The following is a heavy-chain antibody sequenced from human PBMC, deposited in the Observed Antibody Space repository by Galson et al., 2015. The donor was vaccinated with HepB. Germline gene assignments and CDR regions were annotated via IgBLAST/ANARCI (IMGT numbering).Heavy chain of an antibody. J-gene: IGHJ4*02. Sequence: SVKVSCKASGYTFTNYGISWVRQAPGQGLEWMGWISAYNGDTNYAQSFQARVTMTTDTSTSTAYMELRSLRSDDTAVYYCARDIGPTYYYDSSGFYPVDYWGQGTLVTVSS. CDR3: ARDIGPTYYYDSSGFYPVDY. CDR2: ISAYNGDT. CDR1: GYTFTNYG. V-gene: IGHV1-18*04. D-gene: IGHD3-22*01.